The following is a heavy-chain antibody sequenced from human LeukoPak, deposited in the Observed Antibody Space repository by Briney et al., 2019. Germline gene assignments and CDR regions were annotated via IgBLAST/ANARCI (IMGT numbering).Heavy chain of an antibody. J-gene: IGHJ6*02. CDR1: GFTFSSYW. CDR2: INTDGSST. Sequence: GGSLRLPCAASGFTFSSYWMHWVRQAPGKGLVWVSRINTDGSSTSYADSVKGRFTISRDNAKNTLYLQMNSLRPEDTAVYYCARGEMIVPAIWGQGTTVTVSS. V-gene: IGHV3-74*01. CDR3: ARGEMIVPAI. D-gene: IGHD3-22*01.